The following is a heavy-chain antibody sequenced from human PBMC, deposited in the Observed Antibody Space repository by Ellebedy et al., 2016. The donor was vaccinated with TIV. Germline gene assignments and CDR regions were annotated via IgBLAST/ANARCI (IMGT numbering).Heavy chain of an antibody. CDR2: IYYSGST. CDR1: GGSISSYY. J-gene: IGHJ4*02. D-gene: IGHD1-7*01. CDR3: ATTHHPYYFDY. V-gene: IGHV4-59*12. Sequence: SETLSLTCTVSGGSISSYYWSWIRQSPAKGLEWIGYIYYSGSTYYNPSLKSRVTISVDTSKNQFSLKLSSVTAADTAVYYCATTHHPYYFDYWGQGTQVTVSS.